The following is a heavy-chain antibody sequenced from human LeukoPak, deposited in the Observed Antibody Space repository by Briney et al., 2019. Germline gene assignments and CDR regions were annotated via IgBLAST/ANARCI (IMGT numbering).Heavy chain of an antibody. CDR1: GDSISRNTIT. D-gene: IGHD6-19*01. J-gene: IGHJ3*02. CDR2: TYYRSKWYN. Sequence: SQTLSLTCAISGDSISRNTITWNWIRQSPSRGLEWLGRTYYRSKWYNDYAVSVKSRITINPDTSKNQFSLQLNSVTPEDTAVYYCARDRIAVAEAFDIWGQGTMVTVSS. CDR3: ARDRIAVAEAFDI. V-gene: IGHV6-1*01.